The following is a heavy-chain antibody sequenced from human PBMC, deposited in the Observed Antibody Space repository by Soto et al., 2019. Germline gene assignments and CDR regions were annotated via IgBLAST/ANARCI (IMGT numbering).Heavy chain of an antibody. CDR2: IRASGGST. J-gene: IGHJ1*01. Sequence: GGSLRLSCAASGFTFGSSAMSWVRQAPGKGLEWVSLIRASGGSTYYADSVKGRFTVSRDNSKNTLFLQMNSLRAEDTAVYYCAKGRDAPDYFQNWGQGTLVTISS. CDR3: AKGRDAPDYFQN. CDR1: GFTFGSSA. D-gene: IGHD2-21*02. V-gene: IGHV3-23*01.